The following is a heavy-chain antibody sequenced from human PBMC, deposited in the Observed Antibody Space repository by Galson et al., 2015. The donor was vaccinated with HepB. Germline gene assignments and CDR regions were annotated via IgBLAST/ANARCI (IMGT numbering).Heavy chain of an antibody. V-gene: IGHV4-59*01. Sequence: LSLTCTVSGGSISSYYWSWIRQPPGKGLEWIGYIYYSGSTNYNPSLKSRVTISVDTSKNQFSLKLSSVTAADTAVYYCARVPAARTFDYWGQGTLVTVSS. D-gene: IGHD6-6*01. CDR1: GGSISSYY. CDR3: ARVPAARTFDY. J-gene: IGHJ4*02. CDR2: IYYSGST.